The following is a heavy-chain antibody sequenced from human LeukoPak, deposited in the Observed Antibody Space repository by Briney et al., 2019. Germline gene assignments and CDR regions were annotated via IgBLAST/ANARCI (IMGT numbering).Heavy chain of an antibody. J-gene: IGHJ6*02. D-gene: IGHD4-11*01. CDR3: ARNGPTVTTLVYYYYGMDV. V-gene: IGHV4-59*12. Sequence: SETLSLTCTVSGDSISSYYWSWIRQPPGKGLEWIGNIYYSGSTNHNPSLKSRVTISVDTSKNQFSLKLSSVTAADTAVYYCARNGPTVTTLVYYYYGMDVWGQGTTVTVSS. CDR1: GDSISSYY. CDR2: IYYSGST.